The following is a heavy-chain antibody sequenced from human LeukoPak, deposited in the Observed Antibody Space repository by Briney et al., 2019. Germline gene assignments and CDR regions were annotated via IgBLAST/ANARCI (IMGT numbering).Heavy chain of an antibody. CDR3: ATQGRSMARGV. D-gene: IGHD3-10*01. Sequence: QPGGSLRLSCAASGFTFSTYEMNWVRQAPGKGLEWVSSISSGGSTKYYADSVKGRFTISRDNARNSLYLQMNSLRAEDTAVYYCATQGRSMARGVWGQGTLVTVSS. J-gene: IGHJ4*02. V-gene: IGHV3-48*03. CDR1: GFTFSTYE. CDR2: ISSGGSTK.